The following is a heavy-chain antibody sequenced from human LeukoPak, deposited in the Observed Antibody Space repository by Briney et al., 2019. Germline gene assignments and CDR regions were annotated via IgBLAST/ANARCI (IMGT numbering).Heavy chain of an antibody. CDR2: IKSKTDGGTT. D-gene: IGHD6-19*01. CDR1: GFTFTNAW. Sequence: GGSLSLSCAASGFTFTNAWMSWVRQAPGKGLEWVGRIKSKTDGGTTDYAAPVKGRFTISRDDSKNTLYLQMNSLKTEDTAVYYCMASPAVAFDYWGQGTLVTVSS. V-gene: IGHV3-15*01. J-gene: IGHJ4*02. CDR3: MASPAVAFDY.